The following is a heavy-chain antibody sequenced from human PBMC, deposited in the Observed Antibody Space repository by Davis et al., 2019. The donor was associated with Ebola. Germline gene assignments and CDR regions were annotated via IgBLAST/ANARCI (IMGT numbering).Heavy chain of an antibody. Sequence: GESLKISCKGSGYSFTSYWIGWVRQMPGKGLEWMGIIYPGDSDTRYSPSFQGQVTISADKSISTAYLQWSSLKASDTAMYYCARRAYCSSTSCYMNAFDIWGQGTMVTVSS. D-gene: IGHD2-2*02. CDR3: ARRAYCSSTSCYMNAFDI. V-gene: IGHV5-51*01. CDR1: GYSFTSYW. J-gene: IGHJ3*02. CDR2: IYPGDSDT.